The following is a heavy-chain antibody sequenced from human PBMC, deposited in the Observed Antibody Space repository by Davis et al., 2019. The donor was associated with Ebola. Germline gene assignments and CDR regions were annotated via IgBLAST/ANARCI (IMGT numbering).Heavy chain of an antibody. Sequence: AASVKVSCKASGYTFTSYGISWVRQAPGQGLEWMGWISAYNGNTNYAQKLQGRVTMTTDTSTSTAYMELRSLRSDDTAVYYCARFYCTGGVCRYYFDYWGQGTLVTVSS. J-gene: IGHJ4*02. V-gene: IGHV1-18*01. D-gene: IGHD2-8*02. CDR2: ISAYNGNT. CDR3: ARFYCTGGVCRYYFDY. CDR1: GYTFTSYG.